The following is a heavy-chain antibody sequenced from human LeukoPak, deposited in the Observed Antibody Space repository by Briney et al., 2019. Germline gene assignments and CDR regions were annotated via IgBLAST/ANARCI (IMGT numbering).Heavy chain of an antibody. V-gene: IGHV3-23*01. Sequence: GGSLRLSCAASGSIFSTYAMGWVRQAPGKGLEWVSSIKGGGGDPFYADSVKGRFTISRDNSKNTLFLQLNSLRAEDPAVYYCAKGGHDFNPFYWWGQGTLVTVSS. D-gene: IGHD2-21*02. CDR2: IKGGGGDP. CDR3: AKGGHDFNPFYW. J-gene: IGHJ4*02. CDR1: GSIFSTYA.